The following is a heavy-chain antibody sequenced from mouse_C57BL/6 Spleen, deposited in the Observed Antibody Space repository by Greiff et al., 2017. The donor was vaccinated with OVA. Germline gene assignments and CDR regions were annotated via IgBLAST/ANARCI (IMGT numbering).Heavy chain of an antibody. V-gene: IGHV14-1*01. CDR2: IDPEDGDT. D-gene: IGHD2-4*01. CDR3: TRGLRGGSYAMDY. CDR1: GFNIKDYY. Sequence: VQLKQSGAELVRPGASVKLSCTASGFNIKDYYMHWVKQRPEQGLEWIGRIDPEDGDTEYAPKFQGKATMTADTSSNTAYLQLSSLTSEDTAVYYCTRGLRGGSYAMDYWGQGTSVTVSS. J-gene: IGHJ4*01.